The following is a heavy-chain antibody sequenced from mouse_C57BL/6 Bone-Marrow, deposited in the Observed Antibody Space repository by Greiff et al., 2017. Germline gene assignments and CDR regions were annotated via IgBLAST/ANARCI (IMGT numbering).Heavy chain of an antibody. CDR2: IDPETGGT. CDR1: GYTFTDYE. Sequence: QVQLQQSGAELVRPGASVTLSCKASGYTFTDYEMHWVKQTPVHGLEWIGAIDPETGGTAYNQKFKGKAILTADKSSSTAYMELRSLTSEDSAVYYCTRGKIFYDGYGGYYYAMDYWGQGTSVTVAS. J-gene: IGHJ4*01. CDR3: TRGKIFYDGYGGYYYAMDY. V-gene: IGHV1-15*01. D-gene: IGHD2-3*01.